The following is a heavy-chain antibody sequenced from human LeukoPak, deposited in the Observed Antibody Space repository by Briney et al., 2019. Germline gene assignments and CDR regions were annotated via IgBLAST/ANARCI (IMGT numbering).Heavy chain of an antibody. CDR2: LSGSGGST. Sequence: PGGSLRLSCAASGFTFSSYAMSWVRQAPGKGLEWVSALSGSGGSTYYADSVKGRFTISRDNSKNTLYLQMNSLGAEDTAVYYCAKDYHPDYYDSSGYYDWGQGTLVTVSS. CDR3: AKDYHPDYYDSSGYYD. D-gene: IGHD3-22*01. J-gene: IGHJ4*02. V-gene: IGHV3-23*01. CDR1: GFTFSSYA.